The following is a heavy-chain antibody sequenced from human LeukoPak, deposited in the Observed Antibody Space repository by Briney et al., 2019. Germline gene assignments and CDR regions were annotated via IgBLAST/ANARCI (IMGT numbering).Heavy chain of an antibody. J-gene: IGHJ3*02. CDR1: GYTFTGYY. D-gene: IGHD3-10*01. CDR3: ARTYYYGSGSYYRI. V-gene: IGHV1-2*02. CDR2: INPNSGGT. Sequence: ASVKVSCKASGYTFTGYYMHWVRQAPGQGLEWMGWINPNSGGTNYAQEFQGRVTMTRDTSISTAYMELSRLRSDDTAVYYCARTYYYGSGSYYRIWGQGTMVTVSS.